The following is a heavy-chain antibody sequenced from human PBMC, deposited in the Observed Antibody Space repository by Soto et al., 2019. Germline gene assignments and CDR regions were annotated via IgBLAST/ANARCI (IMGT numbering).Heavy chain of an antibody. CDR1: GVSFNTHA. V-gene: IGHV3-23*01. Sequence: PGGSLRLSCAASGVSFNTHAMSWVRQAPGKGLEWVSGINYSGEITSYADSVKGRFTISRDNSKNTVSLQMNSLRGEDTAIYYCAKRTAVAGTYYWGQGILVTVS. CDR2: INYSGEIT. J-gene: IGHJ4*02. CDR3: AKRTAVAGTYY. D-gene: IGHD6-19*01.